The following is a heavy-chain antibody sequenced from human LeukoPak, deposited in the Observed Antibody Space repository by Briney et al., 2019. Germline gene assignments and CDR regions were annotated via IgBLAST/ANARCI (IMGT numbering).Heavy chain of an antibody. CDR3: ASVRIAAAGNFDY. Sequence: GGSLRLSCAASGFTFSSYGMHWVRQAPGKGLEWVAFIRYDGSNKYYADSVKGRFTISRDNSKNTLYLQMNSLRAEDTAVYYCASVRIAAAGNFDYWGQGTLVTVSS. D-gene: IGHD6-13*01. CDR1: GFTFSSYG. J-gene: IGHJ4*02. CDR2: IRYDGSNK. V-gene: IGHV3-30*02.